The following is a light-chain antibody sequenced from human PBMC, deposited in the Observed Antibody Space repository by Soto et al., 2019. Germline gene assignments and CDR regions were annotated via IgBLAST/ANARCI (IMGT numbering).Light chain of an antibody. CDR1: HSINNW. V-gene: IGKV1-5*02. CDR2: DAS. Sequence: DIQMTHAPSTLSSXVXXXXTXICRASHSINNWLAWYQQKPGKAPKLLIYDASSLESGVPSRFSGSGSGTEFTLTISSLQPDDFATYYCQQYHEYWFGQGTKVDIK. CDR3: QQYHEYW. J-gene: IGKJ1*01.